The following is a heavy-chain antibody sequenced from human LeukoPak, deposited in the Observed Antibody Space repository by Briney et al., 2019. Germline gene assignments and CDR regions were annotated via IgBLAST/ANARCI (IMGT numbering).Heavy chain of an antibody. CDR1: GDSISTSNSY. Sequence: SETLSLTCTVSGDSISTSNSYWGWIRQPPGKGLEWIGSIYYSGNTYYNASLKSRVTISVDTSKNQFSLKLTSVTAADTAVYYCARHGGVVVPAAWVNYWGQGTLVTVSS. CDR2: IYYSGNT. J-gene: IGHJ4*02. CDR3: ARHGGVVVPAAWVNY. D-gene: IGHD2-2*01. V-gene: IGHV4-39*01.